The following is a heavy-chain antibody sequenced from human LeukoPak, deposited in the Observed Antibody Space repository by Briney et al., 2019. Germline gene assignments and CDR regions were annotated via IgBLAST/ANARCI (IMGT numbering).Heavy chain of an antibody. CDR2: ISYDGSNK. CDR1: GFTFSSYG. J-gene: IGHJ4*02. D-gene: IGHD5-18*01. CDR3: AKGEGSRHLLQLWLPSHFDY. Sequence: GGSLRLSCAASGFTFSSYGMHWVRQAPGKGLEWVAVISYDGSNKYYADSVKGRFTISRDNSKNTLYLQMNSLRAEDTAVYYCAKGEGSRHLLQLWLPSHFDYWGQGTLVTVSS. V-gene: IGHV3-30*18.